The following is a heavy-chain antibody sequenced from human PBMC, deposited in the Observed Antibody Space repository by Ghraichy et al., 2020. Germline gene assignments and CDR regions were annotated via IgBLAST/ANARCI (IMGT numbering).Heavy chain of an antibody. CDR3: AKRGHYYHESSGYYTFYFDH. Sequence: GGSLRLSCAASGFTFSSYAMSWVRQPPGKGLEWVSSIGSSGDFTYYADSVKGRFTISRDNSKNTLSLQMNSPRAEDTAIYHCAKRGHYYHESSGYYTFYFDHWGQGALVTVSS. CDR2: IGSSGDFT. CDR1: GFTFSSYA. J-gene: IGHJ4*02. V-gene: IGHV3-23*01. D-gene: IGHD3-22*01.